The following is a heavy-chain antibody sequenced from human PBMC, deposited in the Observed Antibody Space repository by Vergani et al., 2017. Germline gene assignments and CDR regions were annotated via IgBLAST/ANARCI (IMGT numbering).Heavy chain of an antibody. D-gene: IGHD4-17*01. V-gene: IGHV4-39*07. J-gene: IGHJ5*02. CDR2: IYYSGST. CDR1: GGSISSSSYY. Sequence: QLQLQESGPGLVKPSETLSLTCTVSGGSISSSSYYWGWIRQPPGKGLEWIGSIYYSGSTYYNPSLKSRVTISVHTSKNQFSLKLSSVTAADTAVYYCARGSPPPPYGDYVWFDPWGQGTLVTVSS. CDR3: ARGSPPPPYGDYVWFDP.